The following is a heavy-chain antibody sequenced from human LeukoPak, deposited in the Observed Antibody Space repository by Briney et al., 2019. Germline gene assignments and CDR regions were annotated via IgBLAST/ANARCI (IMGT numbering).Heavy chain of an antibody. J-gene: IGHJ3*02. CDR1: GYTFTAYY. CDR3: AREWANYYDSSGLPIGAFDI. CDR2: INPNSGGT. D-gene: IGHD3-22*01. V-gene: IGHV1-2*02. Sequence: ASVKVSCKASGYTFTAYYMHWVRQAPGQGLEWMGWINPNSGGTNYAQKFQGRVTMTRDTSISTAYMELSRLRSDDTAVYYCAREWANYYDSSGLPIGAFDIWGQGTMVTVSS.